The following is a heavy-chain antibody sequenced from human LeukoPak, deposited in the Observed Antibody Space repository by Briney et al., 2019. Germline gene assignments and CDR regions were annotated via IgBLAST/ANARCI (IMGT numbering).Heavy chain of an antibody. Sequence: VASVKVSCKASGYTFTGYYMHWVRQAPGQGLEWMGWINPNSGGTNYAQKFQGRVTMTRDTSISTAYMELSRLRSDDTAVYYCARGSLIEMATMPRGYWGQGTLVTVSS. CDR3: ARGSLIEMATMPRGY. J-gene: IGHJ4*02. D-gene: IGHD5-24*01. CDR2: INPNSGGT. V-gene: IGHV1-2*02. CDR1: GYTFTGYY.